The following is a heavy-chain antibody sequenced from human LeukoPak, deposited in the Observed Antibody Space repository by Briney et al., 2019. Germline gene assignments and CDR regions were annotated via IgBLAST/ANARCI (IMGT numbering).Heavy chain of an antibody. D-gene: IGHD4-17*01. CDR3: AREIGGRDNYGDYVGNYFDY. Sequence: SETLSLTCTVSGYSISSGYYWGWIRQPPGKGLEWIGSIYHSGSTYYNPSLKSRVTISVDTSKNQFSLKLSSVTAADTAVYYCAREIGGRDNYGDYVGNYFDYWGQGTLVTVSS. J-gene: IGHJ4*02. CDR1: GYSISSGYY. CDR2: IYHSGST. V-gene: IGHV4-38-2*02.